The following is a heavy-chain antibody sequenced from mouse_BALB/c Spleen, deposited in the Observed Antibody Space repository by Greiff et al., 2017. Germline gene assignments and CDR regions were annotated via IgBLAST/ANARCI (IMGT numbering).Heavy chain of an antibody. CDR2: ISYSGST. J-gene: IGHJ3*01. Sequence: EVKLVESGPGLVKPSQSLSLTCTVTGYSITSDYAWNWIRQFPGNKLEWMGYISYSGSTSYNPSLKSRISITRDTSKNQFFLQLNSVTTEDTATYYCARGGTRFAYWGQGTLVTVSA. CDR3: ARGGTRFAY. D-gene: IGHD3-3*01. CDR1: GYSITSDYA. V-gene: IGHV3-2*02.